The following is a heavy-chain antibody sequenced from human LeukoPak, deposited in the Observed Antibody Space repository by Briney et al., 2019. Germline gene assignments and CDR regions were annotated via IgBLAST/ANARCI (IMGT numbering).Heavy chain of an antibody. V-gene: IGHV4-39*07. CDR1: GGSISSSSYY. D-gene: IGHD3-3*02. CDR3: ARLNRHSTGDY. CDR2: IYYSGST. J-gene: IGHJ4*02. Sequence: SETLSLTCTVSGGSISSSSYYWGWIRQPPGKGLEWIGSIYYSGSTYYNPSLKSRVTISVDTSKNQFSLKLSSVTAADTAVYYCARLNRHSTGDYWGQGTLVTVSS.